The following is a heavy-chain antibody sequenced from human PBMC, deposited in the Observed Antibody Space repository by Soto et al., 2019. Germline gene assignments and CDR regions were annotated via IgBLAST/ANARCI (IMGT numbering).Heavy chain of an antibody. CDR1: GFTFSSYA. V-gene: IGHV3-23*01. Sequence: EVQLLESGGGLVQPGGSLRLSCAASGFTFSSYAMSWVRQAPGKGLEWVSAISGSGGSTYYADSVKGRFTISKDNSKNTLYRQMNSLRAEDTAVYYCAKAATNYGYYYMDVWGKGTTVTVSS. D-gene: IGHD3-10*01. CDR2: ISGSGGST. J-gene: IGHJ6*03. CDR3: AKAATNYGYYYMDV.